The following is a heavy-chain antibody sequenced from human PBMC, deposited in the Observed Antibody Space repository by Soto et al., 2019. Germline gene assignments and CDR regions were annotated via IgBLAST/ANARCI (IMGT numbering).Heavy chain of an antibody. CDR2: IFSNDEK. CDR3: ARIIVVVVAATRFDP. V-gene: IGHV2-26*01. D-gene: IGHD2-15*01. J-gene: IGHJ5*02. CDR1: GFSLSNARMG. Sequence: QVTLKESGPVLVKPTETLTLTCTVSGFSLSNARMGVSWIRQPPGKALEWLAHIFSNDEKSYSPSLKSRLTISKDTSKSQVVLTMTNMDPVDTATYYCARIIVVVVAATRFDPWGQGTLVTVSS.